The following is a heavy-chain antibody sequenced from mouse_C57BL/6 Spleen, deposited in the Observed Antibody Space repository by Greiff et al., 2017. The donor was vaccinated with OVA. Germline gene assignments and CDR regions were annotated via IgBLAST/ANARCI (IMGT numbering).Heavy chain of an antibody. J-gene: IGHJ2*01. D-gene: IGHD4-1*01. CDR3: ARGGLGSLNFDY. Sequence: QVQLQQSGAELVRPGASVKLSCKASGYTFTDYYINWVKQRPGQGLEWIARIYPGSGNTYYNEKFKGKATLTAEKSSSTAYMQLSSLTSEDSAVYFCARGGLGSLNFDYWGQGTTLTVSS. CDR2: IYPGSGNT. CDR1: GYTFTDYY. V-gene: IGHV1-76*01.